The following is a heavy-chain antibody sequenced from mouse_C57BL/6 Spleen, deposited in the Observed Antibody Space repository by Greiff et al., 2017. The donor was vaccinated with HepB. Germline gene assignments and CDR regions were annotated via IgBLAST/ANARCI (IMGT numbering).Heavy chain of an antibody. Sequence: EVKLQESGPGLVKPSQSLSLTCSVTGYSITSGYYWNWIRQFPGNKLEWMGYISYDGSNNYNPSLKNRISITRDTSKNQFFLKLNSVTTEDTATYYCARIANWGAWFAYWGQGTLVTVSA. D-gene: IGHD4-1*01. J-gene: IGHJ3*01. CDR2: ISYDGSN. V-gene: IGHV3-6*01. CDR3: ARIANWGAWFAY. CDR1: GYSITSGYY.